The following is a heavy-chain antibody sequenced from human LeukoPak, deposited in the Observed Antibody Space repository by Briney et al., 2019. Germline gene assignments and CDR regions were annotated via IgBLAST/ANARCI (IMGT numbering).Heavy chain of an antibody. Sequence: ASVKVSCKASGYTFTSYGISWVRQAPGQGLECMGWISAYNGNTNYAQKLQGRVTMTTDTSTSTAYMELRSLRSDDTAVYYCARDKGWFGRGKDAFDIWGQGTMVTVSS. V-gene: IGHV1-18*01. CDR1: GYTFTSYG. CDR2: ISAYNGNT. J-gene: IGHJ3*02. D-gene: IGHD3-10*01. CDR3: ARDKGWFGRGKDAFDI.